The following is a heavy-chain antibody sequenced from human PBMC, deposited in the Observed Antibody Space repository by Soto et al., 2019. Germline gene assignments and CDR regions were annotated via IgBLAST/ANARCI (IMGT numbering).Heavy chain of an antibody. V-gene: IGHV4-59*01. Sequence: SETLSLTCTVSGGSISSYYWSWIRQPPGKGLEWIGYIYYSGSTNYNPSLKSRVTISVDTSKNQFSLKLSSVTAADTAVYYCARGSIAAAGRGFDYWGQGTLVTVSS. D-gene: IGHD6-13*01. CDR3: ARGSIAAAGRGFDY. CDR1: GGSISSYY. CDR2: IYYSGST. J-gene: IGHJ4*02.